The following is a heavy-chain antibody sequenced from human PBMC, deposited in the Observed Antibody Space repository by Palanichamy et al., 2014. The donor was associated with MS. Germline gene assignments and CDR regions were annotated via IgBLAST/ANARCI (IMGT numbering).Heavy chain of an antibody. CDR1: GFSFSSYS. J-gene: IGHJ4*02. V-gene: IGHV3-48*02. CDR3: ARVTVGPRGPFDY. Sequence: LVEVWGRAWHSLGGPVRLTCAVAGFSFSSYSMNWVRQAPGKGLEWVSYISGSGGIIHYADSVGGRCTISRDNAKNSLYLQINSLRDEDTAVYYCARVTVGPRGPFDYWGQGTLVTVSS. D-gene: IGHD1-26*01. CDR2: ISGSGGII.